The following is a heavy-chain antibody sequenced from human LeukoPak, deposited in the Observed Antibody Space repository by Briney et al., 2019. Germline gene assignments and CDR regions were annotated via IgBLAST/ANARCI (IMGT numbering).Heavy chain of an antibody. CDR1: GGSINSSGFY. D-gene: IGHD3-16*01. J-gene: IGHJ4*02. CDR2: FYSSGST. Sequence: RPSETLSLTCTVSGGSINSSGFYWGWIRQPPGKGLEWIGSFYSSGSTYYNPSLKSRVTISVDTSRNQFSLKLTSVTAADTAVYFCARRILGETSDSWGQGTLVTVSS. CDR3: ARRILGETSDS. V-gene: IGHV4-39*01.